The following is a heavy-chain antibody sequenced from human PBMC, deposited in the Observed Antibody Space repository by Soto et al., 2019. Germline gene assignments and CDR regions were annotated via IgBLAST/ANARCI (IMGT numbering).Heavy chain of an antibody. D-gene: IGHD1-26*01. Sequence: QVQLQESGPGLVKPSETLSLTCTVSGGSISSYYWSWIRQPPGKGLEWIGYIYYSGSTNYNPALKSRVTISVDTAKNQFALKLSSVTAADTAVYCCAGRGGRWLQSDFWGQGTLVTVSS. J-gene: IGHJ4*02. CDR2: IYYSGST. V-gene: IGHV4-59*01. CDR1: GGSISSYY. CDR3: AGRGGRWLQSDF.